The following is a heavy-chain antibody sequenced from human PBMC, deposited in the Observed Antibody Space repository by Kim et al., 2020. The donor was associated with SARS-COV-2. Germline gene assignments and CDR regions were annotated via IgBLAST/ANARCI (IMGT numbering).Heavy chain of an antibody. CDR1: GGSISSSSYY. V-gene: IGHV4-39*01. CDR2: IYYSGST. D-gene: IGHD2-15*01. CDR3: AGEVVVVSELGAYYGMDV. J-gene: IGHJ6*02. Sequence: SETLSLTCTVSGGSISSSSYYWGWIRQPPGKGLEWIGSIYYSGSTYYNPSLKSRVTISVDTSKNQFSLKLSSVTAADTAVYYCAGEVVVVSELGAYYGMDVWSQATTVTVYS.